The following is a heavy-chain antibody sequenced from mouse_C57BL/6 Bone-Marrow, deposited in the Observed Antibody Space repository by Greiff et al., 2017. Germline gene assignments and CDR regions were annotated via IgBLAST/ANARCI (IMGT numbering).Heavy chain of an antibody. CDR3: ARKEFQTAQATRYAMDY. CDR1: GFSLTSYA. Sequence: VKLQESGPGLVAPSQSLSITCTVSGFSLTSYAISWVRQPPGKGLEWLGVIWTGGGTNYNSALKSRLSISKDNSKSQVFLKMNSLQTDDTARYYCARKEFQTAQATRYAMDYWGQGTSVTVSS. D-gene: IGHD3-2*02. V-gene: IGHV2-9-1*01. CDR2: IWTGGGT. J-gene: IGHJ4*01.